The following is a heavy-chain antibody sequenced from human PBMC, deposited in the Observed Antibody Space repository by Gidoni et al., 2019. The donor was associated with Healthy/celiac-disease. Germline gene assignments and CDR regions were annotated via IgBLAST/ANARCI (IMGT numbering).Heavy chain of an antibody. CDR2: ISGSGGST. CDR1: GFTFSSYA. V-gene: IGHV3-23*01. CDR3: AKLYVSNPSGWLDY. Sequence: EVQLLESGGGLVQRGGSLRLSCAASGFTFSSYAMSWVRQAPGKGLELVSAISGSGGSTYYADSVKGRFTISRDNSKNTLYLQMNSLRAEDTAVYYCAKLYVSNPSGWLDYWGQGTLVTVSS. D-gene: IGHD6-19*01. J-gene: IGHJ4*02.